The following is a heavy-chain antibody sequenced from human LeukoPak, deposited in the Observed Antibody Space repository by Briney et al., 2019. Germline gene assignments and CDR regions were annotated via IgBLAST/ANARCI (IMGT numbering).Heavy chain of an antibody. CDR3: ARRPTQQWLAMDV. CDR2: IYPGDSDT. D-gene: IGHD6-19*01. J-gene: IGHJ6*02. Sequence: GESLKISCKGSGYSFTTYWIAWVRQKPGKGLEWMGMIYPGDSDTRYSPSFQGQVTFSADKSISTAYLRWSGLKASDTAMYYCARRPTQQWLAMDVWGRGTTVTVSS. CDR1: GYSFTTYW. V-gene: IGHV5-51*01.